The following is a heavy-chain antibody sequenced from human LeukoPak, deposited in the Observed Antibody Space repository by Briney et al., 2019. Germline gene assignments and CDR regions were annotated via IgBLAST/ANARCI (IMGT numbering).Heavy chain of an antibody. CDR2: VNGNGGST. Sequence: GGSLRLSCAASGFSFSTYAMSWVRQAPGKGLEWVSGVNGNGGSTSYADSVKGRFTIFRDNSKNTVYLQMNSLRVEDTAVYYCARDRSLDCWGQGTLVTVSS. V-gene: IGHV3-23*01. CDR1: GFSFSTYA. CDR3: ARDRSLDC. J-gene: IGHJ4*02.